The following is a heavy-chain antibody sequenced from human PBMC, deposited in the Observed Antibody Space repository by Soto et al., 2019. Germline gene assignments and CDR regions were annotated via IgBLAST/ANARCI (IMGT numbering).Heavy chain of an antibody. CDR1: GFTFSSYS. V-gene: IGHV3-21*01. Sequence: GGSLRLSCAASGFTFSSYSMNCVRQAPGKGLEWVSSISSSSSYIYYADSVKGRFTISRDNAKNSLYLQMNSLRAEDTAVYYCAREDCSSTSCYSYYYYYMDVWGKGTTVTVSS. J-gene: IGHJ6*03. D-gene: IGHD2-2*01. CDR3: AREDCSSTSCYSYYYYYMDV. CDR2: ISSSSSYI.